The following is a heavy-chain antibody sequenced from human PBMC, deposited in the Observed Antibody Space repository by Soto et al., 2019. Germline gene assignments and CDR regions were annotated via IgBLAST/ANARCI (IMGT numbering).Heavy chain of an antibody. D-gene: IGHD6-13*01. CDR2: ISDSGDST. CDR3: AKVGGSFGSNWYPDY. J-gene: IGHJ4*02. V-gene: IGHV3-23*01. CDR1: RFVFNVYA. Sequence: EVQLLESGGGLVKPGGSLRLSCAASRFVFNVYAMSWVRQAPGKGLEWVSVISDSGDSTYYADSVKGRFTISRDNSKNTLYLQMNSLRVEDTAIYYCAKVGGSFGSNWYPDYWGQGALVTVSS.